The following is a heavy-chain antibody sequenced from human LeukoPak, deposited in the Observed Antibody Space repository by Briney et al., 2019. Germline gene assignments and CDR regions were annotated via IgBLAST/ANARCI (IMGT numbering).Heavy chain of an antibody. D-gene: IGHD1-26*01. V-gene: IGHV1-2*02. CDR3: ARDIASSGSYWRGLGY. CDR2: INPNSGGT. Sequence: GASVKVSCKASGYTFTGYYMHWVRQAPGQGLEWMGWINPNSGGTNYAQKFQGRVTMTRDTSISTAYMELSRLRSNDTAVYYCARDIASSGSYWRGLGYWGQGILVTVSS. J-gene: IGHJ4*02. CDR1: GYTFTGYY.